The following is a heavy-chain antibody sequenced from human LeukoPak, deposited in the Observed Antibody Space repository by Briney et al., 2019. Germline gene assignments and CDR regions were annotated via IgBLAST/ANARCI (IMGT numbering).Heavy chain of an antibody. CDR2: IWYDGSNK. CDR1: GFTFSSYG. J-gene: IGHJ4*02. V-gene: IGHV3-33*06. CDR3: AKDRWSRDGYNYDGKGDY. D-gene: IGHD5-24*01. Sequence: GGSLRLSCAASGFTFSSYGMHWVRQAPGKGLEWVAVIWYDGSNKYYADSVKGRFTISRDNSKNTLYLQMNSLRAEDTAVYYCAKDRWSRDGYNYDGKGDYWGQGTLVTVSS.